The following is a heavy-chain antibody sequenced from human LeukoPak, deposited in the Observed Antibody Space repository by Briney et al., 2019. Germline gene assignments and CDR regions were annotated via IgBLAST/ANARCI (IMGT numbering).Heavy chain of an antibody. CDR2: TYYRSKWYN. J-gene: IGHJ3*02. CDR1: GDSVSSNSVA. CDR3: ARGARFAFDI. Sequence: SQTLSLTCAIYGDSVSSNSVAWNWIRQSPSRGLEWLGRTYYRSKWYNDYAVSVKSRIAINPDTSKNQFSLQLNSVTPEDTAVYYCARGARFAFDIWGQGTMVTVSS. V-gene: IGHV6-1*01.